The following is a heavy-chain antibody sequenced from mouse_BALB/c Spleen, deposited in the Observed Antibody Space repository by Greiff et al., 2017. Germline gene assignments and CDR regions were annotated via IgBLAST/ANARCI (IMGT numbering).Heavy chain of an antibody. CDR2: IYAGDGDT. D-gene: IGHD3-2*01. J-gene: IGHJ3*01. CDR1: GYAFSSYW. Sequence: QVQLQQSGAELVRPGSSVKISCKASGYAFSSYWMNWVKQRPGQGLEWIGQIYAGDGDTNYNGKLKGKATLTTDKSSSTAYIQLISLSSEDSAVYFCARDSSGFAWFAYWGQGTLVTVSA. V-gene: IGHV1-80*01. CDR3: ARDSSGFAWFAY.